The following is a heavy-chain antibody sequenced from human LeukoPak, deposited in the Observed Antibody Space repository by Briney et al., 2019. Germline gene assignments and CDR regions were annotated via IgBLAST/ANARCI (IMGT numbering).Heavy chain of an antibody. CDR2: MNPNSGNT. J-gene: IGHJ5*02. CDR3: ARGLFVSGFDP. CDR1: GYTFTSYD. Sequence: ASVKVSCKASGYTFTSYDINWVRQATGQGVEWMGWMNPNSGNTGYAQKFQGRVTITRNTSISTAYMELSSLRSEDTAVYYCARGLFVSGFDPWGQGTLVTVSS. V-gene: IGHV1-8*03. D-gene: IGHD3-3*01.